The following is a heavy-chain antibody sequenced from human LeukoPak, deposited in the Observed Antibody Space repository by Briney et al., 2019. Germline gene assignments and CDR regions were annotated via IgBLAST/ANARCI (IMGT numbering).Heavy chain of an antibody. V-gene: IGHV3-72*01. CDR3: ANFFGNNYGF. D-gene: IGHD5-24*01. J-gene: IGHJ4*02. CDR1: GFIFSAHY. CDR2: SRDRANSYTT. Sequence: GGSLRLSCAASGFIFSAHYMDWVRQAPGKGLEWVGRSRDRANSYTTEYATSVEGRFTISRDDSKNSLYLQINRLKTEDTAVYYCANFFGNNYGFWGQGTLVTVSS.